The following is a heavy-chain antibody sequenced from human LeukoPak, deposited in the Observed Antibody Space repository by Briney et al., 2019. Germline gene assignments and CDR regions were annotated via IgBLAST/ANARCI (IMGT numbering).Heavy chain of an antibody. CDR2: IYPADSDT. V-gene: IGHV5-51*01. Sequence: GEPLNISRKGSGYTFTTYWIGWVRQQPGKGLEWMGIIYPADSDTEYSPSFRGQVTISVDKSTSTAYLQWRSLTASDTAIYYCARKVYCRTTRCHYGLDVWGQGTTVTVSS. D-gene: IGHD2-2*01. J-gene: IGHJ6*02. CDR1: GYTFTTYW. CDR3: ARKVYCRTTRCHYGLDV.